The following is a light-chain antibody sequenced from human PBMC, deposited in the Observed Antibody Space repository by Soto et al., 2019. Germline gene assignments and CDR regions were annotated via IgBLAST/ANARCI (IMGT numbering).Light chain of an antibody. V-gene: IGKV1-6*01. CDR1: QDIRND. Sequence: AIQMTQSPSSLSASVGDRVTITCRASQDIRNDLGWYQQKPGEAPQLLIYAASHLQSGVPSRFSGSGSGTDFTLTISSLQPEDFATYYCLHDYTYPRTFGQGTKVYIK. CDR2: AAS. J-gene: IGKJ1*01. CDR3: LHDYTYPRT.